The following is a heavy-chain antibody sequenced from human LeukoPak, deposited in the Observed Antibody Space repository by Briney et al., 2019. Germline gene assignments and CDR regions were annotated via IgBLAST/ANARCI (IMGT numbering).Heavy chain of an antibody. V-gene: IGHV4-59*08. CDR3: ARRGRDGYIFDY. D-gene: IGHD5-24*01. J-gene: IGHJ4*02. CDR1: GGSISSYY. Sequence: PSETLSLTCTVSGGSISSYYWSWIRQPPGKGLEWIGYIYYSGSTNYNPSLKSRVTISVDTSKNQFSLKLSSVTAADTAVYYCARRGRDGYIFDYWGQGTLVTVSS. CDR2: IYYSGST.